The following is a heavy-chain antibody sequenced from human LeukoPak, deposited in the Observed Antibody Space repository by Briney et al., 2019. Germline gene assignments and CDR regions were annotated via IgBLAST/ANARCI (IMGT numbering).Heavy chain of an antibody. CDR2: INPSGGST. Sequence: ASVKVSCKASGYTFTSYYMHWVRQAPGQELEWMGIINPSGGSTSYAQKLQGRVTMTTDTSTSTAYMELRSLRSDDTAVYYCARTEYQLLFISGGMDVWGQGTTVTVSS. D-gene: IGHD2-2*01. CDR1: GYTFTSYY. V-gene: IGHV1-46*01. CDR3: ARTEYQLLFISGGMDV. J-gene: IGHJ6*02.